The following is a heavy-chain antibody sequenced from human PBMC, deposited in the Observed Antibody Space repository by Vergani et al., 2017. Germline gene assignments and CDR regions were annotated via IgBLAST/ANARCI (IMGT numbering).Heavy chain of an antibody. CDR1: GDSISSGSY. CDR3: ARHNLWGDSQTGSDF. Sequence: QVQLQESGPGLVKPSETLSLTCAVSGDSISSGSYWAWFRQPPGKGLEWFGSTFHSGTTHYNPSIESLVTISVDTSRNHFSLRLSSVAAADTAVYYCARHNLWGDSQTGSDFWGLGTLVIVSS. D-gene: IGHD2-21*02. J-gene: IGHJ4*02. CDR2: TFHSGTT. V-gene: IGHV4-38-2*01.